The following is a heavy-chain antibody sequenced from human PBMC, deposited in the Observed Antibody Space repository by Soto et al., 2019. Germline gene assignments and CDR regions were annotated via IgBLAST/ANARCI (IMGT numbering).Heavy chain of an antibody. J-gene: IGHJ4*02. CDR2: INPNSGGT. D-gene: IGHD3-22*01. CDR1: GYTFTGYY. V-gene: IGHV1-2*02. CDR3: ATDPPFYYDSSDYNRRVY. Sequence: GASVKVSCKASGYTFTGYYMHWVRQAPGQGLEWMGWINPNSGGTYYADSVKGRFTISRDNSKKTLYLQMNSLGADGTAVYYCATDPPFYYDSSDYNRRVYWGQGTLVTVSS.